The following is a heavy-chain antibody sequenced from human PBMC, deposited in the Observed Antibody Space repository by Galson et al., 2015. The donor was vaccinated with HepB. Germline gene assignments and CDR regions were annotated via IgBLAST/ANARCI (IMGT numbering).Heavy chain of an antibody. D-gene: IGHD4-17*01. J-gene: IGHJ2*01. V-gene: IGHV3-30*18. Sequence: SLRLSCAASGFTFSSYGMHWVRQAPGKGLEWVAVISYDGSNKYYADSVKGRFTISRDNSKNTLYLQMNSLRAEDTAVYYCAKDYVGYGDYVNWYFDLWGRGTLVTVSS. CDR1: GFTFSSYG. CDR2: ISYDGSNK. CDR3: AKDYVGYGDYVNWYFDL.